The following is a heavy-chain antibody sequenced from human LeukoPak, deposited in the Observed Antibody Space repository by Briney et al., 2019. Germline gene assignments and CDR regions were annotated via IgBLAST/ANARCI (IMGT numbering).Heavy chain of an antibody. CDR3: ARAYSPGSGHDY. J-gene: IGHJ4*02. CDR2: ISAYNGNT. Sequence: ASVKVSCKASGYTFTSYGISWVRQAPGQGLEWMGWISAYNGNTNYAQKFQGRVTMTTDTSTSTGSMELRSLRSDDTAVYYCARAYSPGSGHDYWGQGTLVTVSS. D-gene: IGHD3-10*01. V-gene: IGHV1-18*01. CDR1: GYTFTSYG.